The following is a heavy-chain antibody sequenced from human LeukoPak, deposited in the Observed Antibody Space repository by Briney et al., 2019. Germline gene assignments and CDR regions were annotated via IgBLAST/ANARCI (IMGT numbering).Heavy chain of an antibody. CDR2: ISGSGGST. Sequence: GGSLRLSCAASGFSLSSYSMSWVRQAPGKGLEWVSAISGSGGSTYYADSVKGRFTISRDNSKNTLYLQMNSLRAEDTAVYYCAKGSRVLRYFDWLSDYYGMDVWGQGTTVTVSS. CDR1: GFSLSSYS. V-gene: IGHV3-23*01. J-gene: IGHJ6*02. CDR3: AKGSRVLRYFDWLSDYYGMDV. D-gene: IGHD3-9*01.